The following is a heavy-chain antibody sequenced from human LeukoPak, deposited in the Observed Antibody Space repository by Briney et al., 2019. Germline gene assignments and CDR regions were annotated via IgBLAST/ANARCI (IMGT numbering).Heavy chain of an antibody. CDR3: AKDRDCTNGVCYIYYYYMDV. J-gene: IGHJ6*03. CDR1: GFTFSSYA. V-gene: IGHV3-23*01. CDR2: ISGSGSST. Sequence: GGSLRLSCAASGFTFSSYAMSWVRQAPGKGLEWVSAISGSGSSTYYADSVKGRFTISRDNSKNTLYLQMNSLRAEDTAVYYCAKDRDCTNGVCYIYYYYMDVWGKRTTVTVSS. D-gene: IGHD2-8*01.